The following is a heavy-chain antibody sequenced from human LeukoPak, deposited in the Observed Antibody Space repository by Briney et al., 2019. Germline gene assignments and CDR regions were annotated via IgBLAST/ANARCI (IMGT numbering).Heavy chain of an antibody. CDR3: AKGSGRSFFRGYFEY. J-gene: IGHJ4*02. V-gene: IGHV3-23*01. CDR1: GFTFSSYA. D-gene: IGHD2/OR15-2a*01. CDR2: ISGSGGST. Sequence: GGSLRLSCAASGFTFSSYAMSWVRQAPGKGLEWVSAISGSGGSTYYADSVKGRFTISRDNSKNTLYLQMHSLRAEDTAVYYCAKGSGRSFFRGYFEYWGQGTLVTVSS.